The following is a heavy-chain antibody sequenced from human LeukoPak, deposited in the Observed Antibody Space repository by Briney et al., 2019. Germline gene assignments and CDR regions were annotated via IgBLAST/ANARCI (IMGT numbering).Heavy chain of an antibody. CDR1: GFNFSSYE. D-gene: IGHD2-15*01. V-gene: IGHV3-48*03. Sequence: GGSLRLSCAGSGFNFSSYEMNWVRQAPGKGLEWVSYISSSGSTIYYADSVKGRFTISRDNSKNTLYLQMNSLRAEDTAVYYCATAGCSGGSCYFDYWGQGTLVTVSS. J-gene: IGHJ4*02. CDR3: ATAGCSGGSCYFDY. CDR2: ISSSGSTI.